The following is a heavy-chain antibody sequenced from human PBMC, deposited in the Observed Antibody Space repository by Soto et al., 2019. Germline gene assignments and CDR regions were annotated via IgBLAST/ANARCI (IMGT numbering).Heavy chain of an antibody. V-gene: IGHV4-39*01. Sequence: SETLSLTCTVSGGSISSSSYYWGWIRQPPGKGLEWIGSIYYSGSTYYNPSLKSRVTISVDTSKNQFSLRLSSVTAADTAVYYCASLRIQLWCFDYWGQGTLVTVSS. CDR2: IYYSGST. J-gene: IGHJ4*02. CDR3: ASLRIQLWCFDY. CDR1: GGSISSSSYY. D-gene: IGHD5-18*01.